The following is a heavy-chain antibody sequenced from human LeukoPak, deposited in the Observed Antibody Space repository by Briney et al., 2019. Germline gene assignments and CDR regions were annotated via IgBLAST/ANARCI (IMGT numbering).Heavy chain of an antibody. CDR2: IDGDSGDT. CDR3: ARGSTSDWPLDY. V-gene: IGHV1-3*01. J-gene: IGHJ4*02. D-gene: IGHD6-19*01. CDR1: GYTFSAYT. Sequence: ASVKVSCKASGYTFSAYTIHWVRQALGQRFEWMGWIDGDSGDTRYSQKFQGRVTFTRDTSASTVYLELSSLRSEDTAVYYCARGSTSDWPLDYWGQGTLVTISS.